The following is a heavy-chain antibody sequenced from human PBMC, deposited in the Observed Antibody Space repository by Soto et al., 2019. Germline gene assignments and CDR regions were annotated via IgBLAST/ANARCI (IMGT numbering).Heavy chain of an antibody. V-gene: IGHV1-2*02. CDR2: INPATGAA. J-gene: IGHJ3*02. CDR1: GYPVTAYY. Sequence: QLHLVQSGAVVKKPGASVTVSCSASGYPVTAYYMHWVRQAPGRGLEWMGGINPATGAAKYTQTFQGRVTMPRDTSTSTGFLELGGLTSEDTAVPSCARGGGVGVAGSAAFDMWGQGTLVTVSS. D-gene: IGHD3-3*01. CDR3: ARGGGVGVAGSAAFDM.